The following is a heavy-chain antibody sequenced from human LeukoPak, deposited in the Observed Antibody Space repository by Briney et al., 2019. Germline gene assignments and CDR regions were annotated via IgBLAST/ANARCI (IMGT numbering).Heavy chain of an antibody. CDR2: INWNGGST. D-gene: IGHD6-13*01. CDR3: ARDRAAVGPEGYLDF. J-gene: IGHJ4*02. V-gene: IGHV3-20*04. Sequence: GGSLRLSCAASGFTFDDYGMSWVRQAPGKGLEWVSGINWNGGSTGYADSVKGRFTISRDKAKNSLYLHMNSLRAEDTALYYCARDRAAVGPEGYLDFRGQGTLVTVSS. CDR1: GFTFDDYG.